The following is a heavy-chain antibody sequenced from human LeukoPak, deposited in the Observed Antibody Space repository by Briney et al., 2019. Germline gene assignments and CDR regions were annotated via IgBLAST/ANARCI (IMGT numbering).Heavy chain of an antibody. CDR1: GFTFGDYA. CDR2: IRSKDYGGTT. J-gene: IGHJ3*02. Sequence: AGGSLRLSCTASGFTFGDYAMSWVRQAPGKGLEWVGFIRSKDYGGTTEYAASVKGRFTISRDDSKSIAYLQMNSLKTEDTAVYYCTADYVFHGAFDIWGQGTMVTVSS. CDR3: TADYVFHGAFDI. D-gene: IGHD4-17*01. V-gene: IGHV3-49*04.